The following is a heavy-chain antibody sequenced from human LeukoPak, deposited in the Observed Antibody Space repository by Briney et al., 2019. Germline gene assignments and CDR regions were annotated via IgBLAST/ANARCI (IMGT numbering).Heavy chain of an antibody. CDR3: ARGNHGGNSLIEY. J-gene: IGHJ4*02. D-gene: IGHD4-23*01. CDR1: GFTFSTFY. CDR2: IKQDGSEN. V-gene: IGHV3-7*01. Sequence: GGSLRLSCVASGFTFSTFYMSWVRQGPGKGLEWVANIKQDGSENYYVDSVKGRFTISRDNAKNSLYLQMNSLRAEDTAVHYCARGNHGGNSLIEYWGQGTLVTVSS.